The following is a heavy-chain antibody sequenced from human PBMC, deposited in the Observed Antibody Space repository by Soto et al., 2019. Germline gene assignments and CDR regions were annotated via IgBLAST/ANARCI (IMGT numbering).Heavy chain of an antibody. CDR1: GYSFTSY. CDR3: ARDAYYGGNDY. V-gene: IGHV3-48*01. CDR2: ISSSSSTI. D-gene: IGHD2-15*01. J-gene: IGHJ4*02. Sequence: PGESLMISCKGAGYSFTSYWNWVRQAPGKGLEWVSYISSSSSTIYYADSVKGRFTISRDNAKNSLYLQMNSLRAEDTAVYYCARDAYYGGNDYWGQGTLVTVSS.